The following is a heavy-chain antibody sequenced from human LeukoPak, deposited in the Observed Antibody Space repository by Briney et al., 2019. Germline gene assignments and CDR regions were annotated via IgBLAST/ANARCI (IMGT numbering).Heavy chain of an antibody. V-gene: IGHV3-23*01. CDR1: GFTFSSYA. D-gene: IGHD3-22*01. CDR3: AIMHGYYDGSGYWVQ. J-gene: IGHJ4*02. CDR2: ITTSGGST. Sequence: GGSLRLSCAASGFTFSSYAMCWVRQAPGKGLEWVSFITTSGGSTSYADSVKGRFTISRDNPRNTLYMQMNSLRDEDTAVYDCAIMHGYYDGSGYWVQWGQGTLVTVSS.